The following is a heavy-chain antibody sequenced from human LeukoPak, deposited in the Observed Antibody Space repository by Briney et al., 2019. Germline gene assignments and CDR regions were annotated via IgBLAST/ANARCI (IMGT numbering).Heavy chain of an antibody. D-gene: IGHD3-22*01. J-gene: IGHJ1*01. CDR2: IKQDGSEK. CDR1: GFTFSSYW. CDR3: ARGGGGHYYDSSGYYYFGYFQH. Sequence: QPGGSLGLSCAASGFTFSSYWISWVRQAPGKGLEGVANIKQDGSEKYYVDSVKGRFTISRDNAKKSLYLQMNSLRAEDTAVYYCARGGGGHYYDSSGYYYFGYFQHWGQGTLVTVSS. V-gene: IGHV3-7*01.